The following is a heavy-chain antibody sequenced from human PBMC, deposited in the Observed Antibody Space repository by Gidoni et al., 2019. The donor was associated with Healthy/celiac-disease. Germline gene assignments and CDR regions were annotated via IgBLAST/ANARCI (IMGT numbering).Heavy chain of an antibody. CDR3: ARGSYSSSSFDY. Sequence: QLQLQESGPGLVKPSETLSLTCTVSGGSISSNNYFWGWIRQPPGKGLEWIGSIYYSGSTYYNPSLKSRLTISVDTSKNQFSLKLSSVTAADTAVYYCARGSYSSSSFDYWGQGTLVTVSS. V-gene: IGHV4-39*07. J-gene: IGHJ4*02. D-gene: IGHD6-6*01. CDR2: IYYSGST. CDR1: GGSISSNNYF.